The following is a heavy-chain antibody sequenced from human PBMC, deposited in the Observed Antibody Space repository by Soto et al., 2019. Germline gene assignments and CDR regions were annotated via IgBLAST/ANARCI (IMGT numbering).Heavy chain of an antibody. V-gene: IGHV3-53*01. D-gene: IGHD3-22*01. Sequence: GGSLRLSCAASGFTVSSKYMTWVRQTPGKGLEWVSLIQSGGTTYYADSVKGRFTISRDNSKNTLYLQLSSLGADDTAVYYCAKDTGYYDSGGYYYGYWGQGTLVTVSS. J-gene: IGHJ4*01. CDR3: AKDTGYYDSGGYYYGY. CDR1: GFTVSSKY. CDR2: IQSGGTT.